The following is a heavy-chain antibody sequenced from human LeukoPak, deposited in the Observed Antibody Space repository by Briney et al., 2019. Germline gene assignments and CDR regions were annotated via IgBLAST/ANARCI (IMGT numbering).Heavy chain of an antibody. J-gene: IGHJ4*02. CDR3: ARDRGLRYFDWSTFDY. CDR1: GYTFTSYY. D-gene: IGHD3-9*01. Sequence: GASVKVSCKASGYTFTSYYMHWVRQAPGQGLEWMGIINPSGGSTSYAQKFQGRVTMTRDTSTSTVYMELSSLRSEDTAVYYCARDRGLRYFDWSTFDYWGXXTLVTVSS. V-gene: IGHV1-46*01. CDR2: INPSGGST.